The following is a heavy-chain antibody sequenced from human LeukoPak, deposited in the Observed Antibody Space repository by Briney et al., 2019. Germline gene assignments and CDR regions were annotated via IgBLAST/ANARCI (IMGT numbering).Heavy chain of an antibody. CDR2: IYGGGNI. CDR3: ARGAGYNYPYYFDY. V-gene: IGHV3-53*01. Sequence: TGGSLRLSCAASGFTVSSNYMNWIRQVPGKGLEWVSVIYGGGNIYYADSVKGRFTISRDNSKNTLYLQMNSLRAEDTAVYYCARGAGYNYPYYFDYWGQGTLVTVSS. J-gene: IGHJ4*02. CDR1: GFTVSSNY. D-gene: IGHD5-24*01.